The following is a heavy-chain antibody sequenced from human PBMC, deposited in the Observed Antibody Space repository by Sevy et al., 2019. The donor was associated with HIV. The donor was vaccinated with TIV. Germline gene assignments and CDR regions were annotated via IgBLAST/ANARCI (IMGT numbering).Heavy chain of an antibody. J-gene: IGHJ4*02. V-gene: IGHV1-18*01. CDR2: ISTYNANA. CDR3: ASLPTPYGGYPYYFDY. CDR1: GYTFSDYG. Sequence: ASVKVSCKSSGYTFSDYGISWVRQAPGQGLEWMGWISTYNANANYAQKFQGRVTMTTDTSTSTAYMELRSLRAEDTAVYYCASLPTPYGGYPYYFDYWGQGTLVTVSS. D-gene: IGHD5-12*01.